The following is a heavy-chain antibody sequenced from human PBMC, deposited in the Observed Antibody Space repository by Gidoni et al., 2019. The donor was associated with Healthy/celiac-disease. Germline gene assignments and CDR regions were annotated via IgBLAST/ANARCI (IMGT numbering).Heavy chain of an antibody. V-gene: IGHV3-30*18. Sequence: QVQLVESGGGVVQPGRSLRLSCAASGFTFSSYGMHWVRQAPGKGLEWVAVISYDGSNKYYADSVKGRFTISRDNSKNTLYLQMNSLRAEDTAVYYCAKFLIGTVVRDFDYWGQGTLVTVSS. CDR2: ISYDGSNK. J-gene: IGHJ4*02. D-gene: IGHD2-15*01. CDR1: GFTFSSYG. CDR3: AKFLIGTVVRDFDY.